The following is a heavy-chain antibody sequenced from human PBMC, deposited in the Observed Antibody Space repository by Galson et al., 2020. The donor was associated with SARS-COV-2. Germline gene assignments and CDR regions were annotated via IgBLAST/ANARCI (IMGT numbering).Heavy chain of an antibody. D-gene: IGHD6-13*01. CDR1: GFTFDDYA. Sequence: GGSLRLSCAASGFTFDDYAMHWVRQAPGKGLEWVSGISWNSGSIGYADSVKGRFTISRDNAKNSLYLQMNSLRAEDTALYYCAKDTYGVSSSSFDYWGQGTLVTVSS. CDR2: ISWNSGSI. V-gene: IGHV3-9*01. CDR3: AKDTYGVSSSSFDY. J-gene: IGHJ4*02.